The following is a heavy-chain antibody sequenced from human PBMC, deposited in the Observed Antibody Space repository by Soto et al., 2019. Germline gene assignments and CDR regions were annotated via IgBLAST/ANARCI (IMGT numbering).Heavy chain of an antibody. Sequence: EVQLLDSGGGLVQPGGSLRLSCAASGFTFSSYAMSWVRQSPGKGLEWVSTISGSGGSAYYADSMKGRLTISRDNSKNTVYLQMNSLRSEDTAVYYCAREGRGCCYFFDYWGQGTLVTVSS. V-gene: IGHV3-23*01. D-gene: IGHD2-21*01. J-gene: IGHJ4*02. CDR2: ISGSGGSA. CDR3: AREGRGCCYFFDY. CDR1: GFTFSSYA.